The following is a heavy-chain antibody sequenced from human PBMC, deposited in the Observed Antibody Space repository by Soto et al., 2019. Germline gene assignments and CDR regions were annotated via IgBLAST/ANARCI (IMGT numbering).Heavy chain of an antibody. CDR2: IYPGNSDT. D-gene: IGHD1-26*01. V-gene: IGHV5-51*01. J-gene: IGHJ4*02. Sequence: PGESLKISCKASGYTFSSYWIGWVRQMPGKGLEWMGIIYPGNSDTRYSPSFQGQVTISADKSINTAYLQWSSLKASDTAMYYCARRKYIVGASYTTGPSCYFDYWGQGTLVTVSS. CDR3: ARRKYIVGASYTTGPSCYFDY. CDR1: GYTFSSYW.